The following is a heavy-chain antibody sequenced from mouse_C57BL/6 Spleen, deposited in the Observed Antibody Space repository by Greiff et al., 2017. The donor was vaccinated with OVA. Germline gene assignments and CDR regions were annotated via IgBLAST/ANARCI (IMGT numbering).Heavy chain of an antibody. CDR1: GYAFSSYW. V-gene: IGHV1-80*01. CDR3: ARSGAHYFFDY. CDR2: IYPGDGDT. Sequence: VHLVESGAELVKPGASVKISCKASGYAFSSYWMNWVKQRPGKGLEWIGQIYPGDGDTNYNGKFKGKATLTADKSSSTAYMQLSSLTSEDSAVYFCARSGAHYFFDYWGQGTTLTVSS. J-gene: IGHJ2*01. D-gene: IGHD1-2*01.